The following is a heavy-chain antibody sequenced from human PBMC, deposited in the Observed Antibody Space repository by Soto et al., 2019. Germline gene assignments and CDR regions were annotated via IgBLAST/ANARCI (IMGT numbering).Heavy chain of an antibody. V-gene: IGHV1-18*04. J-gene: IGHJ4*02. D-gene: IGHD2-21*01. CDR1: GYTFTSSG. Sequence: QVQLVQSGAEVKKPGASVKVSCKASGYTFTSSGISGVRQAPGQGLEWMGWISGYNGDTNYAQKLQGRVTMATDTSTNTAYMELRSLRSDDTAVYYCARAPQAVAECGIWYWGQGTLVTVSS. CDR2: ISGYNGDT. CDR3: ARAPQAVAECGIWY.